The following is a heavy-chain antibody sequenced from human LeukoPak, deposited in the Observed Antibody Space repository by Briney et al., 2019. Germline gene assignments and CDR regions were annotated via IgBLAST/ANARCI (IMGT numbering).Heavy chain of an antibody. V-gene: IGHV5-51*01. D-gene: IGHD5-24*01. CDR3: ARGWLQSYFDY. Sequence: GESLKISSKVSGYSFTNYWIGWVRQMPGKGLEWMGIIYPADSHTRYSPSFQGQVTISADKSISTAYLQWNSLKASDTAIYYCARGWLQSYFDYWGQGTLVTVSS. CDR2: IYPADSHT. J-gene: IGHJ4*02. CDR1: GYSFTNYW.